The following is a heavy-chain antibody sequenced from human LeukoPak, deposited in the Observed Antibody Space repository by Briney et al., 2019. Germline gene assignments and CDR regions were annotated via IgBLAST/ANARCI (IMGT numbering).Heavy chain of an antibody. CDR1: GFTFSNYG. Sequence: AEGTLRLSCAASGFTFSNYGMGWVRQAPGKGLEWVAFIRYDGSNKYFADSLKGRFTISRDNFKNTLYLQMNSLRAEDTAVYYCAKSGLNRFDYWGQGTLVTVSS. D-gene: IGHD2-15*01. CDR2: IRYDGSNK. V-gene: IGHV3-30*02. CDR3: AKSGLNRFDY. J-gene: IGHJ4*02.